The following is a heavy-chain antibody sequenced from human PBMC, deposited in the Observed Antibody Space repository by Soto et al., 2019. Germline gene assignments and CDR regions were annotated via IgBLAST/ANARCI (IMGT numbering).Heavy chain of an antibody. CDR2: THPRDGST. D-gene: IGHD3-10*02. CDR1: GYSLTSYY. CDR3: ARSYVTSRPIDF. J-gene: IGHJ4*02. V-gene: IGHV1-46*01. Sequence: QVQLVQSGAEVRKPGASVKVSCKSSGYSLTSYYMHWVRQAPGRGLEWMGITHPRDGSTNYAQKFQFRLTMTTDTSTSTVYMEMSSLRSEDTAMYYCARSYVTSRPIDFWGQGTLVTVSS.